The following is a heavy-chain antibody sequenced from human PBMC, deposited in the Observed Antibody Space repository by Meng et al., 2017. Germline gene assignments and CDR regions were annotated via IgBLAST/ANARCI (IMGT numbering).Heavy chain of an antibody. J-gene: IGHJ4*02. CDR2: AYYRSKWYH. V-gene: IGHV6-1*01. Sequence: QITPHQSGPGLVKPSQTLSLLCAISGDSVSSNSAAWNWIRQSPSRGLEWLGRAYYRSKWYHDYAESVKSRISIDPDTSKNQFSLQLRSVTPEDSAVYYCARGSYSFDSWGQRTLVTVSS. CDR3: ARGSYSFDS. CDR1: GDSVSSNSAA. D-gene: IGHD1-26*01.